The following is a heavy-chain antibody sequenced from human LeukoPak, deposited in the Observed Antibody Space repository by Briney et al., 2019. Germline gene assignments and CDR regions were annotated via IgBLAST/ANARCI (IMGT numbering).Heavy chain of an antibody. CDR3: ARLYYDSSRYPNWFDP. V-gene: IGHV4-30-4*01. Sequence: PSETLSLTCTVSGGSISSGDYYWSWIRQPPGKGLEWIAYMYYSGSTNYNPSLKSRVTISVDTSKNQFSLKLSSVTAADTAVYYCARLYYDSSRYPNWFDPWGQGTLVTVSP. D-gene: IGHD3-22*01. CDR2: MYYSGST. J-gene: IGHJ5*02. CDR1: GGSISSGDYY.